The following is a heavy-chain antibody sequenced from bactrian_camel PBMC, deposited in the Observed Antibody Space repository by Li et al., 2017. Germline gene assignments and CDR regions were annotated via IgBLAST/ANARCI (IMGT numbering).Heavy chain of an antibody. Sequence: VQLVESGGGSVQAGGSLRLSCLASGDVSDRRFMAWFRQAPGKGLEWVSTINSAGGSTYYADSVKGRFAISRDNAKNTVYLQMNSLKPEDTALYYCSVTTTSATFNYWGQGTQVTVS. J-gene: IGHJ4*01. CDR3: SVTTTSATFNY. V-gene: IGHV3S40*01. CDR1: GDVSDRRF. CDR2: INSAGGST. D-gene: IGHD5*01.